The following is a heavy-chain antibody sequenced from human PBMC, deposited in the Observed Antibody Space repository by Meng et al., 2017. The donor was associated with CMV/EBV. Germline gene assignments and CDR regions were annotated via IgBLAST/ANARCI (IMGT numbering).Heavy chain of an antibody. CDR2: ISGSGGST. CDR1: GFTFSSYA. CDR3: AKVLWSGYDYGMDV. Sequence: GESLKISCAASGFTFSSYAMSWVRQAPGKGLEWVSAISGSGGSTYYADSVKGRFTISRDNSKNTLYLQMNSLRAEDTAVYYCAKVLWSGYDYGMDVRGQGTTVTVSS. J-gene: IGHJ6*02. V-gene: IGHV3-23*01. D-gene: IGHD3-3*01.